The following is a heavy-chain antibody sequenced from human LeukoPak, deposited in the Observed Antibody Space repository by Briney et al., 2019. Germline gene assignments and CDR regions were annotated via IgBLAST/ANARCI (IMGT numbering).Heavy chain of an antibody. Sequence: SVKVSCKASGGTFSSYAISWVRQAPGQGLEWMGGIIPIFGTANYAQKFQGRVTITTDESTSAAYMELSSLRSEDTAVYYCVRGYSSAAGVNSYYYMDVWGKGTTVTVSS. CDR1: GGTFSSYA. D-gene: IGHD6-13*01. CDR3: VRGYSSAAGVNSYYYMDV. J-gene: IGHJ6*03. V-gene: IGHV1-69*05. CDR2: IIPIFGTA.